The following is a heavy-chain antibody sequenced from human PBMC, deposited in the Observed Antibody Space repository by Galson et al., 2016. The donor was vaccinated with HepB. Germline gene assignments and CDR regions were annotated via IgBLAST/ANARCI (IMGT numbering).Heavy chain of an antibody. Sequence: SLRLSCAASGFTFNTYVMHWVRQAPGKGLEWVAVIWYDGSTEYYADSVKGRFTISRDNSRNTLYLQMNSLRAEDTAVYYCGKGGTGIAVPVDLWGQGTQVTVSS. D-gene: IGHD6-19*01. CDR3: GKGGTGIAVPVDL. J-gene: IGHJ5*02. V-gene: IGHV3-33*06. CDR1: GFTFNTYV. CDR2: IWYDGSTE.